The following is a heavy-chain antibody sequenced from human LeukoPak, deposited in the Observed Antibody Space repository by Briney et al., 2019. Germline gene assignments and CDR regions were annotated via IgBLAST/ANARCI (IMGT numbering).Heavy chain of an antibody. CDR2: IYYSGST. V-gene: IGHV4-59*01. J-gene: IGHJ4*02. Sequence: SETLSLTCTISGCSISSYYWSWIRQPPGKGLEWIGYIYYSGSTNYNPSLKSRVTISVDTSKNQFSLKLSSVTAADTAVYYCARGYSYGWGDWGQGTLVTVSS. CDR1: GCSISSYY. CDR3: ARGYSYGWGD. D-gene: IGHD5-18*01.